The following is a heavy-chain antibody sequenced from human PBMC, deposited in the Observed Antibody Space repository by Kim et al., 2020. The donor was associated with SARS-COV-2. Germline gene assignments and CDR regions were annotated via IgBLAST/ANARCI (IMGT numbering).Heavy chain of an antibody. D-gene: IGHD6-13*01. CDR3: TRAWGLVQQLPPFYYYYYMDV. J-gene: IGHJ6*03. Sequence: GGSLRLSCAASGFTFSGSAMHWVRQASGKGLEWVGRIRSKANSYATAYAASVKGRFTISRDDSKNTAYLQMNSLKTEDTAVYYCTRAWGLVQQLPPFYYYYYMDVWGKGTTVTVSS. CDR2: IRSKANSYAT. CDR1: GFTFSGSA. V-gene: IGHV3-73*01.